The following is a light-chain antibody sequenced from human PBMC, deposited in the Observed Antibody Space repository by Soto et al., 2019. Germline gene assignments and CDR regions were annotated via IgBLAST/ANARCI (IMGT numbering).Light chain of an antibody. CDR1: QSVNSNY. CDR2: GAS. CDR3: QQYSSSPPEFT. V-gene: IGKV3-20*01. J-gene: IGKJ3*01. Sequence: EIVLTQSPGTLSVSPGERVTLSCRASQSVNSNYLAWYQRRPGQAPRLLIFGASYRATGIPDRFSGSGSGTDFTLTISRLEPEDFALYYCQQYSSSPPEFTFGPGTKVDSK.